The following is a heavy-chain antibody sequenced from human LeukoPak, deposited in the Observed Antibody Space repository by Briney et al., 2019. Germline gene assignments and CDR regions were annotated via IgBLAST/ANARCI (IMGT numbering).Heavy chain of an antibody. Sequence: GGSLRLSCAASGFTFSSYAMTWLPHAPGKGLAWVSRLSGSGGSTYYADSVKGRFTISRDNSKNTLYLQMNSLRAEDTAVYYCAKDGSWYSSSPNWFDPWGQGTLVTVSS. J-gene: IGHJ5*02. V-gene: IGHV3-23*01. CDR1: GFTFSSYA. CDR2: LSGSGGST. CDR3: AKDGSWYSSSPNWFDP. D-gene: IGHD6-19*01.